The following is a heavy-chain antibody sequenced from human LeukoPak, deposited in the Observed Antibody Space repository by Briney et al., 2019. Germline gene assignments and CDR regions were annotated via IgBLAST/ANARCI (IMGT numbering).Heavy chain of an antibody. V-gene: IGHV4-61*08. J-gene: IGHJ4*02. CDR1: GASVSSGGYY. CDR3: ARARVTTVTTGSPFDY. Sequence: SETLSLTCTVSGASVSSGGYYWSWIRQPPGKGLEWIGYIYYSGSTNYNPSLKSRVTISVDTSKNQFSLKLSSVPAADTAVYYCARARVTTVTTGSPFDYWGQGTLVTVSS. D-gene: IGHD4-17*01. CDR2: IYYSGST.